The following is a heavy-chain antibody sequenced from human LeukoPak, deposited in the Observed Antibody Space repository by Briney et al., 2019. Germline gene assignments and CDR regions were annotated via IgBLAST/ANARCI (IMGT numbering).Heavy chain of an antibody. V-gene: IGHV4-39*07. CDR2: IYYSGSV. CDR3: ARAREPLTYTYYFDY. Sequence: SETLSLTCPVSGASLNNNDYYWGWVRQPPGKGLEWMGSIYYSGSVYYNPSLKSRITISVDTSTFSLKVKSVTAADTAVYYCARAREPLTYTYYFDYWGQGTLVTVSS. CDR1: GASLNNNDYY. J-gene: IGHJ4*02. D-gene: IGHD1-14*01.